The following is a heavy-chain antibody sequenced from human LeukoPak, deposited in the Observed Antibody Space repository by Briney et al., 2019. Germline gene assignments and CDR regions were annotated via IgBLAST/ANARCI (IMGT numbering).Heavy chain of an antibody. CDR1: GFTFSNYW. CDR2: IKEDGSEE. V-gene: IGHV3-7*01. Sequence: GGSLRLSCAASGFTFSNYWMSWIRQAPGKGLEWVANIKEDGSEEKYVGSVTGRFTTSRDNAKNSLYLQMNSVRAEKPAVSFSARDNGDYWGQGTLVTVSS. J-gene: IGHJ4*02. CDR3: ARDNGDY.